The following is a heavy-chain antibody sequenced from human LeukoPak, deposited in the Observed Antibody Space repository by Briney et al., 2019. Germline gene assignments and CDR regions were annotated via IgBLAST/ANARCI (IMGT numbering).Heavy chain of an antibody. CDR3: AKEAVAAAGPFDY. J-gene: IGHJ4*01. Sequence: GGSLRLSCAASGFTFSSYAMSWVRQAPGKGLEWVSSISGSGGSIYYADSVKGRFTISRDNSKSTLYLQMNSLRAEDTAIYYCAKEAVAAAGPFDYWGQEPWSPSPQ. D-gene: IGHD6-13*01. CDR1: GFTFSSYA. V-gene: IGHV3-23*01. CDR2: ISGSGGSI.